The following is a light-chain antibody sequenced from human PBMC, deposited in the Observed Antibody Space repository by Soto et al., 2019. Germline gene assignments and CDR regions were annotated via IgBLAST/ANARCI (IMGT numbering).Light chain of an antibody. J-gene: IGKJ5*01. CDR3: QQYNSYPIT. Sequence: DIQMTQSPSTLSASVGYRFTITCRASQSISSRLAWYQQKPGKAPKLLIYDASSLESGVPSRFSGSGSGTEFTLTISSLQPDDFATYYCQQYNSYPITFGQGTQLEIK. CDR2: DAS. CDR1: QSISSR. V-gene: IGKV1-5*01.